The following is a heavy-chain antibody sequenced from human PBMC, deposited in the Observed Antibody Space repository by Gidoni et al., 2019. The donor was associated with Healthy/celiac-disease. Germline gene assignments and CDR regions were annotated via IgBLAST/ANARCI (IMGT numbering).Heavy chain of an antibody. J-gene: IGHJ4*02. Sequence: QVQLVESGGGVVQPGRSLRLSCPATGFTFSSYGMHWVRQAPGKGLEWVAVIWYDGSNKYYADSVKGRFTISRDNSKNTLYLQMNSLRAEDTAVYYCASSSIAVAGTAQADYFDYWGQGTLVTVSS. D-gene: IGHD6-19*01. CDR1: GFTFSSYG. CDR3: ASSSIAVAGTAQADYFDY. CDR2: IWYDGSNK. V-gene: IGHV3-33*01.